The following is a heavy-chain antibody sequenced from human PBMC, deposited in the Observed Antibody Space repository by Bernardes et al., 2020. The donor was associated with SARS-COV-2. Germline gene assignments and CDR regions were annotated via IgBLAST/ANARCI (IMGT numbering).Heavy chain of an antibody. CDR3: ARDNPHVTSYDSRGYVFDS. D-gene: IGHD3-22*01. CDR1: GGSLSYYY. V-gene: IGHV4-59*01. Sequence: SETLSLTCTISGGSLSYYYWSWIRQPPGKEMEWIGYVHNNWSTRYSASLKGRVTISVDTSQNEFSLRLTSVTAADTAFYFCARDNPHVTSYDSRGYVFDSWGRGILVTVSS. CDR2: VHNNWST. J-gene: IGHJ4*02.